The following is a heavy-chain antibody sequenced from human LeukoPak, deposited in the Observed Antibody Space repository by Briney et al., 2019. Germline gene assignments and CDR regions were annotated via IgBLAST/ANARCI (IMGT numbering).Heavy chain of an antibody. D-gene: IGHD3-22*01. CDR3: AKGARSSSGYTTD. CDR2: INWNSVSA. CDR1: GFTFDDYA. V-gene: IGHV3-9*01. J-gene: IGHJ4*02. Sequence: PGGSLRLSCVASGFTFDDYAMHSVRQAPGKGLEWVAGINWNSVSAAYADSLKGRLTISRDNAKNSLFLQMNSLKTEDTAFYYCAKGARSSSGYTTDWGQGILVTVSS.